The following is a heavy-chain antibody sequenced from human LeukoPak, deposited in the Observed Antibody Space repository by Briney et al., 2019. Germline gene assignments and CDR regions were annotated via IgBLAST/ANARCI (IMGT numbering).Heavy chain of an antibody. CDR2: IKPDGSHV. CDR3: AREGRLLGAFDV. CDR1: GFTFSTYW. V-gene: IGHV3-7*01. Sequence: PGGSLRLSCAASGFTFSTYWMNWVRQAPGKGLEWVADIKPDGSHVSYADSVKGRFSISRDNAQNSLYLQVSSLRAEDTAIYYCAREGRLLGAFDVWGQGTMVTVSS. J-gene: IGHJ3*01.